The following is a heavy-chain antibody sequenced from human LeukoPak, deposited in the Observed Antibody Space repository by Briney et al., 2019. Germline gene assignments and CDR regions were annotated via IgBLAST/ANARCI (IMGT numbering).Heavy chain of an antibody. J-gene: IGHJ4*02. D-gene: IGHD2-2*01. CDR2: LSGNGDGQ. CDR3: AKDPICSSTSCYRLLDY. CDR1: GFTFTNYG. Sequence: GGSLRLSCSASGFTFTNYGMSWVRQAPGKGLEWVAGLSGNGDGQFYADSVEGRFTISRDNSKNTLYLQMNSLRAEDTAVYYCAKDPICSSTSCYRLLDYWGQGTLVTVSS. V-gene: IGHV3-23*01.